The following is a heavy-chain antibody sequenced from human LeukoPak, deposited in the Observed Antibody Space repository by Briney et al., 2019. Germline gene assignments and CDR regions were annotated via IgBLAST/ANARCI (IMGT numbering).Heavy chain of an antibody. J-gene: IGHJ4*02. Sequence: SETLSLTCTVSGGSINSSSYYWGWIRQPPGKGLEWIGSIYYSGSTYYNPSLKSRVTISVDTSKNQFSLELSSVTAADTAVYYCARGTPGIAAAGTEIDYWGQGTLVTVSS. CDR2: IYYSGST. V-gene: IGHV4-39*07. CDR1: GGSINSSSYY. D-gene: IGHD6-13*01. CDR3: ARGTPGIAAAGTEIDY.